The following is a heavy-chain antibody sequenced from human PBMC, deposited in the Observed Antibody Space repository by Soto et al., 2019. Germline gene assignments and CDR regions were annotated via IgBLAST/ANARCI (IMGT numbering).Heavy chain of an antibody. CDR2: INPSDSDT. CDR1: GYTFTNNW. CDR3: ARGSGYHNY. D-gene: IGHD5-12*01. Sequence: GESLKISCKGSGYTFTNNWIAWVRQMPGKGLERMGIINPSDSDTRYSPSFQGQVTISADKAISTAYLQLSSLKASDTAMYYCARGSGYHNYWGQGTLVTVSS. J-gene: IGHJ4*02. V-gene: IGHV5-51*01.